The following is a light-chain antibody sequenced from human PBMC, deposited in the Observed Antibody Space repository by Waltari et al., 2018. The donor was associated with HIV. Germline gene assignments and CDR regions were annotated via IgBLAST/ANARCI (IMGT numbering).Light chain of an antibody. CDR1: SSNIGSNH. Sequence: QSVLTQPPSASGTPGQRVTISCSGSSSNIGSNHVYWYQQLPGTTPKLLICWKNHRPSGVPYRFSGSKAGASTSLAISGLRSEDEAGYDCAAWDDSLSAPVFGGGTKLTVL. CDR3: AAWDDSLSAPV. J-gene: IGLJ3*02. V-gene: IGLV1-47*01. CDR2: WKN.